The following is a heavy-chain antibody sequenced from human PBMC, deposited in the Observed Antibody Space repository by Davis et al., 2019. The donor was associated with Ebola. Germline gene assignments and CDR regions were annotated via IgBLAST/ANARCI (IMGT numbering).Heavy chain of an antibody. CDR3: ARGGSGTIFGVVINWFDP. Sequence: GESLKISCAASGFTFSTYGMHWVRQAPGKGLEWVTLIWYDSRNKYYTDSVKGRFTISRDNSKNTLFLQMNSLRAEDTAVYYCARGGSGTIFGVVINWFDPWGQGTLVTVSS. J-gene: IGHJ5*02. D-gene: IGHD3-3*01. CDR2: IWYDSRNK. CDR1: GFTFSTYG. V-gene: IGHV3-33*01.